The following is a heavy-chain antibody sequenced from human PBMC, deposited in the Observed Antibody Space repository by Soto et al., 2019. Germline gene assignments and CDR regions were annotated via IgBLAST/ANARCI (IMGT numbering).Heavy chain of an antibody. V-gene: IGHV1-69*13. D-gene: IGHD6-13*01. J-gene: IGHJ5*02. Sequence: ASVKVSCKASGGTFSSYAISWVRQAPGKGLEWMGGIIPIFGTANYAQKFQGRVTITADESTSTAYMELSSLRSEDTAVYYCAREGVAAAGYNWFDPWGQGTLVTVSS. CDR1: GGTFSSYA. CDR2: IIPIFGTA. CDR3: AREGVAAAGYNWFDP.